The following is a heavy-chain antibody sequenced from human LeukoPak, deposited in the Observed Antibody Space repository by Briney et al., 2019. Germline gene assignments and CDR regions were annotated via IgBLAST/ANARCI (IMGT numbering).Heavy chain of an antibody. CDR1: GGSFSGYY. CDR3: ARQARNKYYFDY. V-gene: IGHV4-34*01. D-gene: IGHD1/OR15-1a*01. Sequence: SETLSLTCAVYGGSFSGYYWSWIRQPPGKGLEWIGEINHSGSTNYNPSLKSRVTISVDTSKNQFSLKLSSVTAADAAVYYCARQARNKYYFDYWGQGTLVTVSS. CDR2: INHSGST. J-gene: IGHJ4*02.